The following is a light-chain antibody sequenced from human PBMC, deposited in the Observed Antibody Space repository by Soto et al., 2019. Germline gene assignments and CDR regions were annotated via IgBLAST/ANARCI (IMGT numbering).Light chain of an antibody. V-gene: IGKV3-15*01. Sequence: ETVMTQSPATLSVSPGERPTLSCRASQSVSSNLAWYQQKPGQAPRLLIYDASTRATGIPARFSGSGSGTEVTLTISSLQSEDFAVYYCQQYNTWPLTFGPVTKVDIK. CDR2: DAS. CDR3: QQYNTWPLT. J-gene: IGKJ3*01. CDR1: QSVSSN.